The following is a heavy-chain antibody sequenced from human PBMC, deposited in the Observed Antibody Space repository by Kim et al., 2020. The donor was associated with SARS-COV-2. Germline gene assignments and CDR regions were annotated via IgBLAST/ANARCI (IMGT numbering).Heavy chain of an antibody. J-gene: IGHJ4*02. CDR2: IYYSGST. CDR1: GGSISSSSYY. D-gene: IGHD6-13*01. CDR3: ARLVSSSWYLEHEVDY. V-gene: IGHV4-39*01. Sequence: SETLSLTCTVSGGSISSSSYYWGWIRQPPGKGLEWIGSIYYSGSTYYNPSLKSRVTISVDTSKNQFSLKLSSVTAADTAVYYCARLVSSSWYLEHEVDYWGQGTLVSVSS.